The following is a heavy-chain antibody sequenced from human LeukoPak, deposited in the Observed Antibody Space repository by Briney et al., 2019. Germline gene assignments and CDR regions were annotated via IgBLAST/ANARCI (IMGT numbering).Heavy chain of an antibody. CDR2: TSSDLNVK. Sequence: GGSLRLSCAASGFTFRNYVIHWVRQAPGKGLEWVAVTSSDLNVKLYADSVKGRFTISRDNSKNTLYLQMNSLRAEDTAVYYCARDRGYDSSVSDYWGQEPWSPSPQ. CDR1: GFTFRNYV. D-gene: IGHD3-22*01. V-gene: IGHV3-30-3*01. CDR3: ARDRGYDSSVSDY. J-gene: IGHJ4*01.